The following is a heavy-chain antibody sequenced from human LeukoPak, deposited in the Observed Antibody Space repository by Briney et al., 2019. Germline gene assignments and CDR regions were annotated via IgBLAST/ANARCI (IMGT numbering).Heavy chain of an antibody. V-gene: IGHV3-9*01. CDR3: AKDIGGSGSLRY. J-gene: IGHJ4*02. Sequence: GRSLRLSCAASGFTFDDYAMHWVRQAPGKGLEWVSGISWNSGSIGCADSVKGRFTISRDNAKNSLYLQMNSLRAEDTALYYCAKDIGGSGSLRYWGQETLVTVSS. D-gene: IGHD3-10*01. CDR1: GFTFDDYA. CDR2: ISWNSGSI.